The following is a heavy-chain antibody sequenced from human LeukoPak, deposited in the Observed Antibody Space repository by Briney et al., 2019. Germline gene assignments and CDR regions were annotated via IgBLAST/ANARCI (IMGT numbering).Heavy chain of an antibody. CDR3: ARDHASGSYYLS. Sequence: PGGSLRLSCAASGFTFSSYWMHWVRQAPGKGLEWVSRIKGDGSSTSYADSVKGRFAISRDNAKNTLYLQMNSLRAEDTAVYYCARDHASGSYYLSWGQGTLVTVSS. V-gene: IGHV3-74*01. D-gene: IGHD3-10*01. J-gene: IGHJ5*02. CDR2: IKGDGSST. CDR1: GFTFSSYW.